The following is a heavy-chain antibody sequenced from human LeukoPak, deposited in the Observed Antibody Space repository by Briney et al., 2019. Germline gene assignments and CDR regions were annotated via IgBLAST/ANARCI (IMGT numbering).Heavy chain of an antibody. CDR2: IKQDGIER. Sequence: PGGSLRLSCAASGFTFSSYWMSWVRQAPGKGLEWVANIKQDGIERLYVDSVKGRFTISRDNAKNSLYLQMNSLRAEDTAVYYCARDLPVVGAPGFDYWGQGTLVTVSS. CDR3: ARDLPVVGAPGFDY. V-gene: IGHV3-7*01. J-gene: IGHJ4*02. D-gene: IGHD1-26*01. CDR1: GFTFSSYW.